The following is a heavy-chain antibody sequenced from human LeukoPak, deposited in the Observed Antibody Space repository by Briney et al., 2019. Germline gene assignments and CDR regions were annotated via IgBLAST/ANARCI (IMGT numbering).Heavy chain of an antibody. J-gene: IGHJ4*02. Sequence: SQTLSLTCSVSGGSISSGGYYWSWIRQHPGKGLEWIGYIYYSGSTYYNPSLKSRVTISVDTSKNQFSLKLSSVTAADTAVYYCARDPSLRFGEPYFDSWGQGTLITVSS. CDR1: GGSISSGGYY. CDR2: IYYSGST. V-gene: IGHV4-31*03. CDR3: ARDPSLRFGEPYFDS. D-gene: IGHD3-10*01.